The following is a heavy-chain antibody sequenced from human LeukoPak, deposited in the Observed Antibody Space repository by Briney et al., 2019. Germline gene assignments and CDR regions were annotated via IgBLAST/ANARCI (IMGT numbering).Heavy chain of an antibody. CDR1: GFTFSSYE. J-gene: IGHJ4*02. D-gene: IGHD6-19*01. V-gene: IGHV3-48*03. Sequence: GGSLRLSCAASGFTFSSYEMNWVRQAPGKGLEWVSYISSGSTIYDADSVKGRFTISRDNAKNSLYLQMNSLRAEDTAVYYCAREIAVAGAPFDYWGQGTLVTVSS. CDR3: AREIAVAGAPFDY. CDR2: ISSGSTI.